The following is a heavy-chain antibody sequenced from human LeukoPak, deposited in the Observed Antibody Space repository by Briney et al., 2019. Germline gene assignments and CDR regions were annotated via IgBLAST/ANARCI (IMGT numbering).Heavy chain of an antibody. CDR1: GYSFTSYW. CDR2: IYPGDSDT. Sequence: PGESLKISCKGSGYSFTSYWIGWVRPMPGKGLEWMGIIYPGDSDTRYSPSFQGQATISSDKSISTAYLHWSSLKASDTAMYYCARWSLLWFGELLPYYMDVWGKGTTVTVSS. D-gene: IGHD3-10*01. CDR3: ARWSLLWFGELLPYYMDV. V-gene: IGHV5-51*01. J-gene: IGHJ6*03.